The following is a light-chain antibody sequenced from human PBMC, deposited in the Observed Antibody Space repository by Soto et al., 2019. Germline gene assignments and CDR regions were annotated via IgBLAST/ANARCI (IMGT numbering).Light chain of an antibody. CDR3: QHYNSYSEA. CDR1: QSISRG. Sequence: DIQMTQSPSTLSSSVGDRVTITCRASQSISRGLAWYQQKPGKAPNLLIYKASTLKSGVPSRFSGSGSGTEFTLTISSLQPDDFATYYCQHYNSYSEAFGQGTKVDIK. CDR2: KAS. J-gene: IGKJ1*01. V-gene: IGKV1-5*03.